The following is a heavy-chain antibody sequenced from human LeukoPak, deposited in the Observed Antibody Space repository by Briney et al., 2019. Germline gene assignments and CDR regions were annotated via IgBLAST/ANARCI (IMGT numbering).Heavy chain of an antibody. V-gene: IGHV3-23*01. Sequence: GGSLRLSCAASGFTFSSNVMSWVRQAPGKGLEWVSAISTTSDSAYYADSVKGRFTISRDNSKNSLYLQMNSLRAEDTAIYYCAKLPGGYYGSQNYRDYWGQGTLVTVSS. D-gene: IGHD3-10*01. CDR1: GFTFSSNV. CDR2: ISTTSDSA. CDR3: AKLPGGYYGSQNYRDY. J-gene: IGHJ4*02.